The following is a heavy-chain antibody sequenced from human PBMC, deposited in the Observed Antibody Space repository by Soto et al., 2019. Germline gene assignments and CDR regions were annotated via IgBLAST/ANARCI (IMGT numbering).Heavy chain of an antibody. V-gene: IGHV3-74*01. CDR2: INSDGSST. D-gene: IGHD3-3*01. CDR3: ARDLTPYYDFWSGYFSGEPWFDP. J-gene: IGHJ5*02. CDR1: GFTFSSYW. Sequence: GGSLRLSCAASGFTFSSYWMHWVRQAPGKGLVWVSRINSDGSSTSYADSVKGRFTISRDNAKNTLYLQMNSLRAEDTAVYYCARDLTPYYDFWSGYFSGEPWFDPWGQGTLVTVSS.